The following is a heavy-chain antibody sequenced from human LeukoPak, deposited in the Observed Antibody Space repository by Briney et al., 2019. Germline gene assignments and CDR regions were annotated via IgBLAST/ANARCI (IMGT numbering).Heavy chain of an antibody. CDR1: GYTFTGYY. J-gene: IGHJ5*02. D-gene: IGHD2-2*01. Sequence: ASVKVSCKASGYTFTGYYTHWVRQAPGQGLEWMGWINPNSGGTNYAQKFQGRVTMTRDTSISTAYMELSRLRSDDTAVYYCARSYRLGYCSSTSCFGYWFDPWGQGTLVTVSS. V-gene: IGHV1-2*02. CDR2: INPNSGGT. CDR3: ARSYRLGYCSSTSCFGYWFDP.